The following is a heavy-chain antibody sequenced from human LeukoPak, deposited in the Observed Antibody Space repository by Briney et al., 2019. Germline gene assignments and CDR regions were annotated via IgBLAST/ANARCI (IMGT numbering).Heavy chain of an antibody. D-gene: IGHD1-26*01. J-gene: IGHJ6*02. CDR2: IGTAGDT. CDR3: TRGAGSTAVMGDITYYYPMDV. Sequence: GGSLRLSCAASGFTFSSYDMHWVRQATGKGLEWVSAIGTAGDTYYPGSVKGRFTISRENAKNSLYLQMNSLRAEDTAVYYCTRGAGSTAVMGDITYYYPMDVWGQGTTVTVSS. CDR1: GFTFSSYD. V-gene: IGHV3-13*01.